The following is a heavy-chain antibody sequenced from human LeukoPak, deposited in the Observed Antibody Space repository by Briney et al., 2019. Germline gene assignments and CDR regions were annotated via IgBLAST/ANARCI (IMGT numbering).Heavy chain of an antibody. CDR1: GFTFSSYA. V-gene: IGHV3-23*01. Sequence: AGGSLRLSCAASGFTFSSYAMSWVRQAPGKGLEWVSAISGSGGSTYYADSVKGRFTISRDNSENTLYLQMNSLRAEDTAVYYCAKSSHIVATASDWGQGTLVTVSS. D-gene: IGHD5-12*01. CDR3: AKSSHIVATASD. CDR2: ISGSGGST. J-gene: IGHJ4*02.